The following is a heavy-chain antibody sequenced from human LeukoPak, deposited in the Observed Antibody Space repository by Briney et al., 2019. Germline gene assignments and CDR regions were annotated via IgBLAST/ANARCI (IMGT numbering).Heavy chain of an antibody. V-gene: IGHV3-23*01. CDR2: IRNSGDAT. CDR1: GFSFSSYA. CDR3: AKIVVERNGRGIFDY. D-gene: IGHD3-10*02. J-gene: IGHJ4*02. Sequence: GGSLRLSCAASGFSFSSYAMSWVRQAPGNGLEWVSSIRNSGDATFYADSVKGRFTISRDNSKNTLYLQMNSLRAEDTAVYYCAKIVVERNGRGIFDYWGQGTLVTVSS.